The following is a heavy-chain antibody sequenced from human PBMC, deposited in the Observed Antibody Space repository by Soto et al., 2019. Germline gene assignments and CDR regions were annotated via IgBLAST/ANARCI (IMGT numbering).Heavy chain of an antibody. CDR3: ARDSSIFKRGYYYYGMDV. D-gene: IGHD6-6*01. CDR1: GGSIGSYY. CDR2: IYYSGST. V-gene: IGHV4-59*06. J-gene: IGHJ6*02. Sequence: SETLSLTCTVSGGSIGSYYWTWIRQRPGKGLEWIGYIYYSGSTYYNPSLKSRVTISVDTSKNQFSLKLSSVTAADTAVYYCARDSSIFKRGYYYYGMDVWGQGTTVT.